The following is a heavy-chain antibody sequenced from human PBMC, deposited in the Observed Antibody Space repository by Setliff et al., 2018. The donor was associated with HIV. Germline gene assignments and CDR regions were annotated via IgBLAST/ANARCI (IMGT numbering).Heavy chain of an antibody. D-gene: IGHD1-26*01. CDR2: IYTSGFT. J-gene: IGHJ3*02. CDR3: ARDQGDTPSRGDI. Sequence: PSETLSLTCTVSGAYISSGGHYWRWIRQPAGKGLEWIGHIYTSGFTNYNPSLKSRVTISIDTSRNQFSLNLKSVTAADTAVYYCARDQGDTPSRGDIWGQGTMVTVSS. V-gene: IGHV4-61*09. CDR1: GAYISSGGHY.